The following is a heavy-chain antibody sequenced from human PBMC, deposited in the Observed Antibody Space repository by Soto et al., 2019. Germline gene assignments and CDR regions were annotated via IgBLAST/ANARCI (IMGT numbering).Heavy chain of an antibody. D-gene: IGHD2-2*01. CDR2: IYPGDSDT. CDR3: SIPSGYSSSTSCPYGFDY. CDR1: GYSFTSYW. J-gene: IGHJ4*02. Sequence: GESLKISCKGSGYSFTSYWIGWVRQMPGKGLEWKGIIYPGDSDTRYSPSFQGQVTISADKSISTAYLQWSSLKASDTPMYYCSIPSGYSSSTSCPYGFDYWGQGTLVTVSS. V-gene: IGHV5-51*01.